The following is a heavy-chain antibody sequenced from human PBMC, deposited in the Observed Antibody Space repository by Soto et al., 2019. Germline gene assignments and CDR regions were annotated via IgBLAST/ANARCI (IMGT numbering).Heavy chain of an antibody. CDR2: IHYSGST. CDR1: GGSVSSGHYH. CDR3: ARADGFGVVTPFIDF. V-gene: IGHV4-39*01. Sequence: QLQVQESGPGLVKSSETLSLICTVSGGSVSSGHYHWGWIRQPPGKGLQYIASIHYSGSTHYNPSLRSRVTIFVDTSHNQFSLKLSSVTAADTAVYYCARADGFGVVTPFIDFWGQGTLVTVSS. D-gene: IGHD3-3*01. J-gene: IGHJ4*02.